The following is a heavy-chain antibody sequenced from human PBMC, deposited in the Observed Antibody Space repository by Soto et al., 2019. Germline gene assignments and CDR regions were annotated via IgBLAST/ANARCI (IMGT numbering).Heavy chain of an antibody. CDR1: GFTFSSYA. V-gene: IGHV3-23*01. CDR3: AKLSDMYVVVIHCDY. CDR2: ISGSGGST. J-gene: IGHJ4*02. D-gene: IGHD3-22*01. Sequence: PGGSLRLSCAASGFTFSSYAMSWVRQGPGKGLEWVSAISGSGGSTYYADSVKGRFTISRDNSKNTLYLQMNSLRAEDTAVYYCAKLSDMYVVVIHCDYWGQGTLVTVSS.